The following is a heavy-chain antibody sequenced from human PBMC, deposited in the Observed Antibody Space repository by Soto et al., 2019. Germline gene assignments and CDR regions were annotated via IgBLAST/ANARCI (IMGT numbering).Heavy chain of an antibody. D-gene: IGHD4-17*01. Sequence: SETLSLTCTVSGGSISSGGYYWSWIRQHPGKGLEWIGYIYYSGSTYYNPSLKSRVTISVDTSKNQFSLKLSSVTAADTAVYYCARRPPDGALKGYFDSWAQGTLVPVSS. V-gene: IGHV4-31*03. CDR3: ARRPPDGALKGYFDS. CDR2: IYYSGST. J-gene: IGHJ4*02. CDR1: GGSISSGGYY.